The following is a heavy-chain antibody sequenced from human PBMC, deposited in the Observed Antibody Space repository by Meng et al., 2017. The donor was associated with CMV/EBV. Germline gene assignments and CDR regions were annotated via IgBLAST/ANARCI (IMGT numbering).Heavy chain of an antibody. Sequence: GQGARKGLEWVGRIRSKADGGKKDYAAPVKGRFTISRDDSKNTLYLQMNSLKTEDTAVYYCTTDSVVVVPADFSLRKKFHQSITDYWGQGTLVTVSS. V-gene: IGHV3-15*01. D-gene: IGHD2-2*01. CDR3: TTDSVVVVPADFSLRKKFHQSITDY. CDR2: IRSKADGGKK. J-gene: IGHJ4*02.